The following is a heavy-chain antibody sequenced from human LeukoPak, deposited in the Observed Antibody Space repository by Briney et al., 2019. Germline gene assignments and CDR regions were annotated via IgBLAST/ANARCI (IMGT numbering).Heavy chain of an antibody. CDR1: GFTFSSYA. CDR3: ARQIGGNYYYYGMDV. Sequence: GGSLRLSCAASGFTFSSYAMSWVRQAPGKGLGWVSHISATGGTTYYADSVKGRSTISRDNSKNTLYLQMNSLRAEDTALYYCARQIGGNYYYYGMDVWGQGTTVTVSS. V-gene: IGHV3-23*01. J-gene: IGHJ6*02. CDR2: ISATGGTT. D-gene: IGHD2-15*01.